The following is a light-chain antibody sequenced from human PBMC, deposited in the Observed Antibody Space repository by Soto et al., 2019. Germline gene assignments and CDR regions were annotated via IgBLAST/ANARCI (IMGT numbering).Light chain of an antibody. CDR2: GAS. Sequence: EIVLTQSPGTLSLSPGERATLSCRASQSVRGSYLAWYQHKPGQAPRLLIYGASSRATGIADRFSGSGSGTDFTLTISRLEPEDSAVYCCQQYGNSPRTFGQGTRLEI. V-gene: IGKV3-20*01. J-gene: IGKJ5*01. CDR3: QQYGNSPRT. CDR1: QSVRGSY.